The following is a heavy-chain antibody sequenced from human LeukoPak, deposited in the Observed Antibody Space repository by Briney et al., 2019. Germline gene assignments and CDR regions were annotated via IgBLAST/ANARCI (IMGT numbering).Heavy chain of an antibody. CDR3: ARPIPAARTDAFDI. Sequence: KPSETLSLTCTVSGGSISSSRYYGGWIRQPPGKGLEWIGNIYYSGSTYYNPSLKIRVTISVDTSKNQFSLKLSSVTAADTAVYYCARPIPAARTDAFDIWGQGTMVTVSS. V-gene: IGHV4-39*01. D-gene: IGHD2-2*01. CDR2: IYYSGST. CDR1: GGSISSSRYY. J-gene: IGHJ3*02.